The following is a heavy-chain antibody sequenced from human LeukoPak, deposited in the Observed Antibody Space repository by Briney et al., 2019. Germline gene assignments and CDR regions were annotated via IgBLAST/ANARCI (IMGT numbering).Heavy chain of an antibody. V-gene: IGHV4-59*01. CDR2: IYNTGTT. J-gene: IGHJ5*02. CDR1: GGSISSYY. D-gene: IGHD5-18*01. CDR3: ARQYTYASNWFDP. Sequence: SETLSLTCTVSGGSISSYYWSWIRQPPGKGLEWIGYIYNTGTTKYNPSLKSRVTILVDTSKNQFSLKLTSVTAADTAVYYCARQYTYASNWFDPWGQGTLVTVSS.